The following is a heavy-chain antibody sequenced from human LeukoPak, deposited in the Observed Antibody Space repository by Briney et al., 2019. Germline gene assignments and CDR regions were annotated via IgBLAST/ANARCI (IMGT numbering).Heavy chain of an antibody. CDR2: IRSKAYGGTT. CDR3: TRDYDFWSGYSSSRYYYYYMDV. D-gene: IGHD3-3*01. J-gene: IGHJ6*03. V-gene: IGHV3-49*04. CDR1: GFTFSNAW. Sequence: GGSLRLSCAASGFTFSNAWMSWVRQAPGKGLEWVGFIRSKAYGGTTEYAASVKGRFTISRDDSKSIAYLQMNSLKTEDTAVYYCTRDYDFWSGYSSSRYYYYYMDVWGKGTTVTVSS.